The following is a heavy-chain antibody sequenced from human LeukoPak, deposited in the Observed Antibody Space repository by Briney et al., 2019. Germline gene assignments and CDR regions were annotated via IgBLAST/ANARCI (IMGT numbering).Heavy chain of an antibody. Sequence: GGSLRLSCAASGFTFSSYSMNWVRQAPGKGLEWVSSISSSSSYIYYADSVKGRFTISRDNAKNSLYLQMNSLRAEDTAVYYCARDGYCSSTSCHGGGYWGQGTLVTVSS. J-gene: IGHJ4*02. CDR2: ISSSSSYI. CDR3: ARDGYCSSTSCHGGGY. CDR1: GFTFSSYS. V-gene: IGHV3-21*01. D-gene: IGHD2-2*03.